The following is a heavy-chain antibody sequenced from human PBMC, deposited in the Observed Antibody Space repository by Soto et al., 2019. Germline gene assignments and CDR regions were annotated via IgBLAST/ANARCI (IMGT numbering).Heavy chain of an antibody. D-gene: IGHD6-13*01. CDR3: ATIAAHEEDY. J-gene: IGHJ4*02. V-gene: IGHV1-3*01. CDR1: GDTFSTYT. CDR2: INAGNGNT. Sequence: ASVKVSCKAPGDTFSTYTITWVRQAPGQRLEWMGWINAGNGNTKYSQKFQGRVTITRDTSASTAYMELSSLRSEDTAVYYCATIAAHEEDYWGQGTLVTVPS.